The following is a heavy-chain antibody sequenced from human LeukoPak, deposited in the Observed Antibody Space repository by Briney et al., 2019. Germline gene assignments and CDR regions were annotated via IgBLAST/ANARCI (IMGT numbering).Heavy chain of an antibody. Sequence: GRSLRLSCAASGFTFSSYAMHWVRQAPGKGLEWVAVISYDGSNKYYADSVKGRFTISRDNSKNTLYLQMNSLRAEDTAVYYCARDLYYFGSGSLPDYWGQGTLVTVSS. CDR2: ISYDGSNK. CDR3: ARDLYYFGSGSLPDY. J-gene: IGHJ4*02. CDR1: GFTFSSYA. V-gene: IGHV3-30-3*01. D-gene: IGHD3-10*01.